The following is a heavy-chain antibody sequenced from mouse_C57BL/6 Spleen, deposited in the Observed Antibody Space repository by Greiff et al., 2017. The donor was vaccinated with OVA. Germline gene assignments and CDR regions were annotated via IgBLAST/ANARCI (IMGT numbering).Heavy chain of an antibody. CDR3: VAITTVVARDCFDY. D-gene: IGHD1-1*01. CDR1: GYTFTSYW. Sequence: VQLQQPGTELVKPGASVKLSCKASGYTFTSYWMHWVKQRPGQGLEWIGNINPSNGGTNYNEKFKSKATLTVAKSSSTAYMQLSSLTSEDSAVYYGVAITTVVARDCFDYWGQGTTLTVSS. CDR2: INPSNGGT. V-gene: IGHV1-53*01. J-gene: IGHJ2*01.